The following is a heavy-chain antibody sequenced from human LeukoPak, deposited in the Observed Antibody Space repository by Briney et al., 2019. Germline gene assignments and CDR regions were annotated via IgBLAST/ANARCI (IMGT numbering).Heavy chain of an antibody. CDR2: INSDGTIT. J-gene: IGHJ4*02. CDR1: EFTFSRYW. CDR3: TRPRYYDSSGYYYVGYDY. D-gene: IGHD3-22*01. V-gene: IGHV3-74*01. Sequence: GGSLRLSCAASEFTFSRYWMQWVRQAPGKGLVCVSRINSDGTITNYADSVKGRFTISRDNAKNTLYLQMNSLRAEDTAVYYCTRPRYYDSSGYYYVGYDYWGQGTLVTVSS.